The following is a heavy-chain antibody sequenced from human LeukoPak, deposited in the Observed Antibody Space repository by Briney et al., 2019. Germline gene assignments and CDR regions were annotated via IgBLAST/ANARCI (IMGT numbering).Heavy chain of an antibody. CDR2: IYSGGST. CDR1: GFTDSNNY. Sequence: GGSLRLSCAASGFTDSNNYMSWVRQAPGKGLEWVSVIYSGGSTYYTDSVKGRFTISRDSSKHTLYLQMNSLRAEDTAVYYCATVIDNSGSLGFWGQGTLVTVSS. J-gene: IGHJ4*02. CDR3: ATVIDNSGSLGF. D-gene: IGHD3-22*01. V-gene: IGHV3-53*01.